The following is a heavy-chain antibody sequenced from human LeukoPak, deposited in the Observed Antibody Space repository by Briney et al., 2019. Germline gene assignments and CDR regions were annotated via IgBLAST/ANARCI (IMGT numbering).Heavy chain of an antibody. V-gene: IGHV3-23*01. D-gene: IGHD2-15*01. J-gene: IGHJ4*02. Sequence: PGGSLRLSCAASGFTFNNYAMSWVRQAPGKGLEWVSGLGGSGGSINYADSVKGRFTISRDNSKNTLYLQMNSLRAEDTAVYWCAKGVDGYCSSESCYAYDCWGQGTLVTVSS. CDR3: AKGVDGYCSSESCYAYDC. CDR1: GFTFNNYA. CDR2: LGGSGGSI.